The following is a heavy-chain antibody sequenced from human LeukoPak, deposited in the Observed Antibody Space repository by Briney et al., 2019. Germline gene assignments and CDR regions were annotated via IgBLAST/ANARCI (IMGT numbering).Heavy chain of an antibody. Sequence: QPGGSLRLSCVASGFTFSRYSMNWVRQAPGKGLEWVSYVSSSSSTIYHADSVKGRFTISRDDAKNLLYLQMNSLRDEDTAVYYCAREAEYHFDRSGYYSGGFDIWGHGTMVTVSS. CDR3: AREAEYHFDRSGYYSGGFDI. CDR1: GFTFSRYS. D-gene: IGHD3-22*01. J-gene: IGHJ3*02. V-gene: IGHV3-48*02. CDR2: VSSSSSTI.